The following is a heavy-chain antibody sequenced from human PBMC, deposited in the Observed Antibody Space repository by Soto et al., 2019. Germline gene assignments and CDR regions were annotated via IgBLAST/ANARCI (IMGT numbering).Heavy chain of an antibody. CDR2: IYSGGNT. Sequence: GGSLRLSCAASGFSVSRNYMTWVRQAPGKGLEWVSMIYSGGNTYYAASVKGRLTTSRENSKNTLYLQMNSLSAEDSAVYYCARVVNSYDGSGYIDYWGQGTLVTVSS. D-gene: IGHD3-22*01. CDR3: ARVVNSYDGSGYIDY. V-gene: IGHV3-53*01. J-gene: IGHJ4*02. CDR1: GFSVSRNY.